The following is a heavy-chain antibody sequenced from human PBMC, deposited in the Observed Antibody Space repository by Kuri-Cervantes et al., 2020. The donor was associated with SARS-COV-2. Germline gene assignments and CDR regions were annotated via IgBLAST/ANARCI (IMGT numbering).Heavy chain of an antibody. J-gene: IGHJ4*02. D-gene: IGHD6-6*01. CDR3: ARSMEYSSSSAHFDY. Sequence: SETLSLTCAVSGGSISSSNWWSWVRQPPGKGLEWIGEIYHSGITNYNPSLKSRVTISVDKSKNQFSLKLSSVTAADTAVYYCARSMEYSSSSAHFDYWGQGTLVTVSS. CDR1: GGSISSSNW. CDR2: IYHSGIT. V-gene: IGHV4-4*02.